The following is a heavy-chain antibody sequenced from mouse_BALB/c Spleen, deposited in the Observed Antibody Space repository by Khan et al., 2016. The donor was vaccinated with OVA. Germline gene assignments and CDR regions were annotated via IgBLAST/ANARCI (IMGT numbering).Heavy chain of an antibody. D-gene: IGHD2-1*01. CDR1: GYTFTSYW. J-gene: IGHJ3*01. V-gene: IGHV1S132*01. CDR3: ARGYFGNYEFAD. CDR2: IFPGTGTT. Sequence: QVQLQQSGAELVKPGASVKLSCKTSGYTFTSYWIQWVKQRPGQGLGWIGEIFPGTGTTYYNENFKGKATLTIDTSSTTAYMQLSSLTSEDSAVYFCARGYFGNYEFADWGQGTLVTVSS.